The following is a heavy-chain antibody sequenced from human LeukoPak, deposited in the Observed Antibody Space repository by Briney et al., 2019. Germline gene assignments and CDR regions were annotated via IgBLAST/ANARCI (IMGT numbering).Heavy chain of an antibody. V-gene: IGHV4-34*01. J-gene: IGHJ4*02. CDR2: INHSGST. Sequence: KSSETLSLTCAVYGGSFSGYYWNWIRQPPGKGLEWIGEINHSGSTNYNPSLKSRVTISVDTSKNQFSLKLSSVTAADTAVYYCARKGSRRTVTTRYYFDYWGQGTLVTVSS. CDR3: ARKGSRRTVTTRYYFDY. D-gene: IGHD4-17*01. CDR1: GGSFSGYY.